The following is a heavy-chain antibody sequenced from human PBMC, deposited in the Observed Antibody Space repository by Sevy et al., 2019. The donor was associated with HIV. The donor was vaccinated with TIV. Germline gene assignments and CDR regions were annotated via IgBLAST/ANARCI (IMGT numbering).Heavy chain of an antibody. D-gene: IGHD3-22*01. CDR1: GIIFSNYD. CDR2: ISSASSYI. V-gene: IGHV3-21*01. Sequence: GGSQRLSCVASGIIFSNYDMNWVRQAPGKGLEWVSSISSASSYIYYADSVKGRFTVSRDNAKDSLYLQMHSLRAEDTATYYCARALDYYDSGGYFYWGLGTLVTVSS. J-gene: IGHJ4*02. CDR3: ARALDYYDSGGYFY.